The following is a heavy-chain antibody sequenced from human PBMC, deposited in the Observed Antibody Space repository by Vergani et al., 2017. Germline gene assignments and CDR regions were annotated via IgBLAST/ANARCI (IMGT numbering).Heavy chain of an antibody. CDR2: IYSGGST. J-gene: IGHJ1*01. CDR1: GFTVSSNY. Sequence: EVQLVESGGGLVQPGGSLRLSCAASGFTVSSNYMSWVRQAPGKGLEWVSVIYSGGSTYYADSVKGRFTISRDNSKNTLYLQMNSLRAEDTAVYYCARDHRGPYFQHWGQGTLVTVSS. V-gene: IGHV3-66*01. CDR3: ARDHRGPYFQH. D-gene: IGHD3-10*01.